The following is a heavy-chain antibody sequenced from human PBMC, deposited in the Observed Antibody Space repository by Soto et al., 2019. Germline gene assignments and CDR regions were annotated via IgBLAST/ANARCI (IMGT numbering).Heavy chain of an antibody. Sequence: SETLSLTCAVYGGSFSGYYWSWIRQPPGKGLEWIGEINHSGSTNYNPSLKSRVTISVDTSKNQFSLKLSSVTAADTAVYYCARGELLWFGESTYGMDVWGQGTTVTVSS. V-gene: IGHV4-34*01. CDR1: GGSFSGYY. J-gene: IGHJ6*02. CDR2: INHSGST. D-gene: IGHD3-10*01. CDR3: ARGELLWFGESTYGMDV.